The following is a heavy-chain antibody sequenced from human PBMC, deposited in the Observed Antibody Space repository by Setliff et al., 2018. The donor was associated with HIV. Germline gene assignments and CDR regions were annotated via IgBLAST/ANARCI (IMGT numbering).Heavy chain of an antibody. CDR1: GGTFSSYA. V-gene: IGHV1-69*05. J-gene: IGHJ4*02. CDR3: ARSPRYSSGWYDSYFDQ. Sequence: SVKVSCKASGGTFSSYAISWVRQAPGQGLEWMGGSIPMYGTSNYAQKFQGRVTITTDESTSTAYMELSRLRSDDTAVYYCARSPRYSSGWYDSYFDQWGQGTLVTVAS. CDR2: SIPMYGTS. D-gene: IGHD6-19*01.